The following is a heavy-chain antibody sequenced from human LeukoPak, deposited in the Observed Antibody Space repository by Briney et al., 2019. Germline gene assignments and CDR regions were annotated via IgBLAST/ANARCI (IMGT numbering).Heavy chain of an antibody. CDR2: ISSSSSYI. CDR3: AKGPYGLGIYYGMDV. D-gene: IGHD3-10*01. Sequence: GALRLSCAASGFTFSSYSMNWVRQAPGKGLEWVSSISSSSSYIYYADSVKGRFSISRDNSKNTLYLQMNSLRAEDTAVYYCAKGPYGLGIYYGMDVWGQGTTVTV. J-gene: IGHJ6*02. V-gene: IGHV3-21*04. CDR1: GFTFSSYS.